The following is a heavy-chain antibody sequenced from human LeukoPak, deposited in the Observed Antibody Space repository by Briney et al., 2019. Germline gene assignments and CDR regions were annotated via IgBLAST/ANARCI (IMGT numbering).Heavy chain of an antibody. CDR3: AKDIGYCSSTSCYYYYMDV. Sequence: GGSLRLSCTASGFTFDDYAMHWVRQAPGKGLEWVSLISWDGGSTYYADSVKGRFTISRDNSKNSLYLQMNSLRAEDTALYYCAKDIGYCSSTSCYYYYMDVWGKGTTVTVSS. CDR2: ISWDGGST. CDR1: GFTFDDYA. D-gene: IGHD2-2*01. J-gene: IGHJ6*03. V-gene: IGHV3-43D*03.